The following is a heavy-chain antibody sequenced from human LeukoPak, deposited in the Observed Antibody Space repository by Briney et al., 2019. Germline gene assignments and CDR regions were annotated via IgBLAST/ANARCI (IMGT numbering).Heavy chain of an antibody. Sequence: PRGSLRLSCAASGFTFTSYAMSWVRQAPGKGLEWVSAVSGSGDRTYYTSSVQGRFTISRDNSKDTLYLEMNSLRAGDTAVYYCANQPGLYDNGWSTTYHFFGLDVWGQGTTVIVSS. V-gene: IGHV3-23*01. CDR1: GFTFTSYA. D-gene: IGHD6-19*01. J-gene: IGHJ6*02. CDR3: ANQPGLYDNGWSTTYHFFGLDV. CDR2: VSGSGDRT.